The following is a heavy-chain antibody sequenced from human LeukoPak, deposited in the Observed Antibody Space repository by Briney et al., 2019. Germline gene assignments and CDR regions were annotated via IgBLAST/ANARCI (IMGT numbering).Heavy chain of an antibody. Sequence: ASVKVSCKASGHTFTGYYMHWVRQAPGQGLEWMGWINPNSGGTNYAQEFQGRISMTTDTSTNTAYMELRSLKSDDTAVYYCARESLRPTWGQGTLVTVSS. CDR2: INPNSGGT. CDR3: ARESLRPT. D-gene: IGHD5-12*01. V-gene: IGHV1-2*02. CDR1: GHTFTGYY. J-gene: IGHJ4*02.